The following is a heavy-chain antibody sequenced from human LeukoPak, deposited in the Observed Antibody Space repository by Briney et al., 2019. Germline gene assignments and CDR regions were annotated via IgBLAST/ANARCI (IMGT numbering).Heavy chain of an antibody. D-gene: IGHD4-23*01. J-gene: IGHJ4*01. CDR2: ISGSGGST. CDR1: GLSFSSYA. CDR3: AKGQPHMVIFDY. V-gene: IGHV3-23*01. Sequence: GGSLRLSCAASGLSFSSYAMSWVRQAPGKGLEWVSAISGSGGSTYYADSVKGRFTISRDNSKNTLYLHMNSLRAEDTAVYYCAKGQPHMVIFDYWGHGTQVTVSS.